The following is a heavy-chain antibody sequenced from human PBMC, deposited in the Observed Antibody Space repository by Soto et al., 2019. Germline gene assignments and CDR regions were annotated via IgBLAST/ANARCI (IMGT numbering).Heavy chain of an antibody. J-gene: IGHJ4*02. D-gene: IGHD6-13*01. CDR3: ARDSDYGSNSWYVTSASFDY. CDR1: GGTFSSYA. Sequence: SVKVSCKASGGTFSSYAISWVRQAPGQGLEWMGGIIPIFGTANYAQKFQGRVTITADESTSTADMELSSLRSEDTAVYYCARDSDYGSNSWYVTSASFDYCGQGTLVTVS. CDR2: IIPIFGTA. V-gene: IGHV1-69*13.